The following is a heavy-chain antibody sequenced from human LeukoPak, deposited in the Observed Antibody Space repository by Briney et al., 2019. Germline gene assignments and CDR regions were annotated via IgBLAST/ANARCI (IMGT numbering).Heavy chain of an antibody. D-gene: IGHD5-18*01. J-gene: IGHJ4*02. CDR3: ARDRRDTSMVWDY. CDR2: IYYSGNT. Sequence: SETLSLTCTVSGGSISSYYWSWIRQPPGKGLEWIGYIYYSGNTNYNPSLKSRVTISVDTSRNQFSLKMRSVTAADTAVYYCARDRRDTSMVWDYWGQGTLVTVSS. CDR1: GGSISSYY. V-gene: IGHV4-59*01.